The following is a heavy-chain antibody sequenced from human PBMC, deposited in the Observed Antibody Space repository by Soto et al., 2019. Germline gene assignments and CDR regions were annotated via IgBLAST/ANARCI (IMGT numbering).Heavy chain of an antibody. D-gene: IGHD3-10*01. CDR1: GGSISSGDYY. Sequence: PSETLSLTCTVSGGSISSGDYYWSWIRQPSGKGLEWIGYIYYSGSTYYNPSLKSRVTISVDTSKNQFSLKLSSVTAADTAVYYCARVGYYGSGSYYFDYWGQGTLVTV. V-gene: IGHV4-30-4*01. J-gene: IGHJ4*02. CDR3: ARVGYYGSGSYYFDY. CDR2: IYYSGST.